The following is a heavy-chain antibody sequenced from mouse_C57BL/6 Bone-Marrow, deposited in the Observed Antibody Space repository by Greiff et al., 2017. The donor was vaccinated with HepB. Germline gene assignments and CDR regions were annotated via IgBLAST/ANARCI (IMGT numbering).Heavy chain of an antibody. CDR1: GYTFTSYD. J-gene: IGHJ2*01. Sequence: VKLQESGPELVKPGASVKLSCKASGYTFTSYDINWVKQRPGQGLEWIGWIYPRDGSTKYNEKFKGKATLTVDTSSSTAYMELHSLTSEDSAVYFCARDYYGSSYDYFDYWGQGTTLTVSS. V-gene: IGHV1-85*01. D-gene: IGHD1-1*01. CDR3: ARDYYGSSYDYFDY. CDR2: IYPRDGST.